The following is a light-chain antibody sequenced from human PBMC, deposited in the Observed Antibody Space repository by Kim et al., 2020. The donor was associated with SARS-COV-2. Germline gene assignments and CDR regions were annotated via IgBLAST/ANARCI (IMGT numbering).Light chain of an antibody. J-gene: IGKJ1*01. V-gene: IGKV4-1*01. CDR1: QSVLYSSNSKNY. Sequence: FVMTQSPDSLTVSLGERATINCKSSQSVLYSSNSKNYLAWYQQKPGQPPKLLISWASTRESGVPDRFSGSGSVTDFTLTISSLQAEDVAVYYCQQYYTTPRTFGQGTKVDIK. CDR2: WAS. CDR3: QQYYTTPRT.